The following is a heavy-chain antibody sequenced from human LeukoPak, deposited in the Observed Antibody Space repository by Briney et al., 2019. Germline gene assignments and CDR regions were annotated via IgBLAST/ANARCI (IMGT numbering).Heavy chain of an antibody. CDR2: INPSGGST. D-gene: IGHD6-19*01. CDR3: ARDYGAYSSGWTTLPDY. CDR1: GYTFTSYY. V-gene: IGHV1-46*01. J-gene: IGHJ4*02. Sequence: ASVKVSCKASGYTFTSYYMHWVRQAPGQGLEWMGIINPSGGSTSYAQKFQGRVTMTRDMSTSTVYMELRSLRSDDTAVYYCARDYGAYSSGWTTLPDYWGQGTLVTVSS.